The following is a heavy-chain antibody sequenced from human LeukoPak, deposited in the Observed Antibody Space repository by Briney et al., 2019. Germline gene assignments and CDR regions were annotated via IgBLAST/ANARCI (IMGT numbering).Heavy chain of an antibody. D-gene: IGHD2-2*02. CDR1: SYTFTSYG. J-gene: IGHJ4*02. CDR2: ISAYNGNT. V-gene: IGHV1-18*01. Sequence: GASVKVSCKASSYTFTSYGISWVRQAPGQGLEWMGWISAYNGNTNYAQKLQGRVTMTTDTSTSTAYMELRSLRSEDTAVYYCARSFLSRYCSSTSCYIGPDYWGQGTLVTVSS. CDR3: ARSFLSRYCSSTSCYIGPDY.